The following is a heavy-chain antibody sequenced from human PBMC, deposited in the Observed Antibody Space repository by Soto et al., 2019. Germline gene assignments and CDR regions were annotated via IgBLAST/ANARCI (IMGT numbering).Heavy chain of an antibody. D-gene: IGHD5-12*01. CDR3: ARANGHSGYDFRFDY. J-gene: IGHJ4*02. Sequence: SQTLSLTCAISGDRVSSNSAAWNWIRQSPSRGLEWLGRTYYRSKWYNDYAVSVKSRITINPDTSKNQFSLQLNSVTPEDTAVYYCARANGHSGYDFRFDYWGQGTLVTVSS. V-gene: IGHV6-1*01. CDR1: GDRVSSNSAA. CDR2: TYYRSKWYN.